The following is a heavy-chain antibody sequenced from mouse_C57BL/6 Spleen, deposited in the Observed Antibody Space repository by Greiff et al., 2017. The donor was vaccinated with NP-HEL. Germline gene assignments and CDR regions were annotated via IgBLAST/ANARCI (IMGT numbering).Heavy chain of an antibody. Sequence: QVQLQQSGAELVRPGASVKLSCKASGYTFTDYYINWVKQRPGQGLEWIARIYPGSGTTYYNEKFKGKATLTAEKSSSTAYMQLSSLTSEDSAVYFCARNDYEVGTGFAYWGQGTLVTVSA. CDR2: IYPGSGTT. J-gene: IGHJ3*01. CDR3: ARNDYEVGTGFAY. D-gene: IGHD2-4*01. V-gene: IGHV1-76*01. CDR1: GYTFTDYY.